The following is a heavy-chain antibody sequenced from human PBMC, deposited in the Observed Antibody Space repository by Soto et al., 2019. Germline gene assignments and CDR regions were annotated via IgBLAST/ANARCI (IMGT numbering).Heavy chain of an antibody. Sequence: QLVESGGGLVQPGGSLRLSCAASGFTLNNYWMHWVRQAPGMGLVWVSRINGDATSTSYADSVKGRFTISRDNSRNTLYLQMNSLRAEDTALSYCARGDIAAEAFFYYYGMDRWGQGTRVTVSS. V-gene: IGHV3-74*01. D-gene: IGHD6-13*01. CDR3: ARGDIAAEAFFYYYGMDR. J-gene: IGHJ6*02. CDR1: GFTLNNYW. CDR2: INGDATST.